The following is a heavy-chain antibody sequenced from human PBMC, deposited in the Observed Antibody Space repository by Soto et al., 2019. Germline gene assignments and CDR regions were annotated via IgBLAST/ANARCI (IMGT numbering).Heavy chain of an antibody. CDR3: ARQQQQGWFDP. D-gene: IGHD6-13*01. Sequence: PSETLSLTCTVSGGSISSYYWSWIRQPPGKGLEWIGYIYYSGSTNYNPSLKSRVTISVDTSKNQFSLKLSSVTAADTAVYYCARQQQQGWFDPWGQGTLVTVSS. J-gene: IGHJ5*02. CDR2: IYYSGST. CDR1: GGSISSYY. V-gene: IGHV4-59*08.